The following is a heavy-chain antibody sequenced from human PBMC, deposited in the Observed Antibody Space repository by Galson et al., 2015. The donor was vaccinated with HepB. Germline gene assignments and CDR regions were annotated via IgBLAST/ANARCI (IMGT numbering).Heavy chain of an antibody. CDR2: IIPIFGTA. Sequence: SVKVSCKASGGTFSSYAISWVRQAPGQGLEWMGGIIPIFGTANYAQKFQGRVTITADKSTSTAYMELSSLRSEDTAVYYCARGSVSSGWYRSYYYGMDVWGQGTTVTVSS. CDR3: ARGSVSSGWYRSYYYGMDV. CDR1: GGTFSSYA. J-gene: IGHJ6*02. V-gene: IGHV1-69*06. D-gene: IGHD6-19*01.